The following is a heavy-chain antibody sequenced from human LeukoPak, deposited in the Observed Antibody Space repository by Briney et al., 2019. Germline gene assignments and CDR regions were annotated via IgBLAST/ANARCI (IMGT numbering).Heavy chain of an antibody. CDR3: ARRAESWVGDLPRF. V-gene: IGHV1-2*02. CDR1: GYTFTGYY. D-gene: IGHD3-16*01. Sequence: GASVKVSCKASGYTFTGYYMDWVRQAPGQGLEWMGWINPNSGGTNYAQKFQGRVTMTRDASISTAYMELSRLSSDDTAVYYCARRAESWVGDLPRFWGQGTLVTVSS. J-gene: IGHJ4*02. CDR2: INPNSGGT.